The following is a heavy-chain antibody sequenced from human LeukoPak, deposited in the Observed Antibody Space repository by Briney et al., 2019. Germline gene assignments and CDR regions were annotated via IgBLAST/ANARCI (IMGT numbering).Heavy chain of an antibody. CDR3: ASFGILTLRGADY. V-gene: IGHV3-7*01. D-gene: IGHD3-9*01. CDR1: GFSLSSYW. Sequence: PGGSLRLSCAASGFSLSSYWMSWVRQAPGKGLEWVANINQDGSEKYYVDSVKGRFTISRDNAKNSLYLQMNSLRAEDTAVYYCASFGILTLRGADYWGQGTLVTVSS. J-gene: IGHJ4*02. CDR2: INQDGSEK.